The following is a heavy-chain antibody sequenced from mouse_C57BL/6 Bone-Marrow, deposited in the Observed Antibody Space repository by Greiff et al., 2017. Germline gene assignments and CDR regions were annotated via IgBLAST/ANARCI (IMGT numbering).Heavy chain of an antibody. CDR3: ARKGLLSSWFAY. V-gene: IGHV1-61*01. D-gene: IGHD2-1*01. Sequence: VQLQQPGAELVRPGSSVKLSCKASGYTFTSYWMDWVKQRPGQGLEWIGNIYPSDSETHYNQKFKDKATLTVDKSSSTAYMQLSSLTSEDSAVYYCARKGLLSSWFAYWGQGTLVTVSA. CDR2: IYPSDSET. J-gene: IGHJ3*01. CDR1: GYTFTSYW.